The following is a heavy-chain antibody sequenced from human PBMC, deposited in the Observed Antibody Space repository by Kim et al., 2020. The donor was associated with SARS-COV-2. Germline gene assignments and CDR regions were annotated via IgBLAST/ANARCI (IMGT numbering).Heavy chain of an antibody. V-gene: IGHV3-30*01. Sequence: HSVTSVEGRFTISGDNSKKTIFLQMNSLTPDDTAVYYCARRDFWSTYPFYYWGHGTLVTVSS. J-gene: IGHJ4*01. D-gene: IGHD3-3*01. CDR3: ARRDFWSTYPFYY.